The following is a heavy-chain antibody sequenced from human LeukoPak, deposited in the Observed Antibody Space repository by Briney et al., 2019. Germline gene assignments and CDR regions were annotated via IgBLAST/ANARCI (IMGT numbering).Heavy chain of an antibody. CDR2: IYTSGST. J-gene: IGHJ6*03. Sequence: SETLSLTCTVSGGSISSYHWSWIRQPPGKGLEWIGYIYTSGSTNYNPSLKSRVTISVDTSKNQFSLKLSSVTAADTAVYYCASSLRTHYYYYMDVWGKGTTVTVSS. V-gene: IGHV4-4*09. D-gene: IGHD1-1*01. CDR1: GGSISSYH. CDR3: ASSLRTHYYYYMDV.